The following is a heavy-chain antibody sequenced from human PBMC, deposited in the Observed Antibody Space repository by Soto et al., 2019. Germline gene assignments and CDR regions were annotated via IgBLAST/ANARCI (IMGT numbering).Heavy chain of an antibody. V-gene: IGHV4-39*01. CDR3: ARHAGYCSGGSCYSEWFDP. CDR1: GGSISSSSYY. J-gene: IGHJ5*02. D-gene: IGHD2-15*01. CDR2: IYYSGST. Sequence: SETLSLTCTVSGGSISSSSYYWGWIRQPPGKGLEWIGSIYYSGSTYYNPSLKSRVTISVDTSKNQFSLKLSSVTAAKKAVYNCARHAGYCSGGSCYSEWFDPWGQGTLVTVSS.